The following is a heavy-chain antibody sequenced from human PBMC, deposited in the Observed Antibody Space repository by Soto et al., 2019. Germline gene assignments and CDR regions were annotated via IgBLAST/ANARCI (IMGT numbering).Heavy chain of an antibody. CDR2: ISSSSSTI. Sequence: GGSLRLSCAASGFTFSSYSMNWVRQAPGKGLEWVSYISSSSSTIYYADSVKGRFTISRDNAKNSLYLQMNSLRAEDTAVYYCARDVPHNGFDSGGQGTLVTVSS. J-gene: IGHJ5*01. V-gene: IGHV3-48*01. CDR3: ARDVPHNGFDS. CDR1: GFTFSSYS.